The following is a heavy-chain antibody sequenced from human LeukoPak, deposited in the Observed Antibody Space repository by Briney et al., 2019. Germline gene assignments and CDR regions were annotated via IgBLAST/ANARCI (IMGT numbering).Heavy chain of an antibody. CDR2: ISYDGSNK. D-gene: IGHD3-10*01. CDR1: GFTFSSYA. CDR3: ARVYLGLLWFGELLPRRMGATDY. J-gene: IGHJ4*02. V-gene: IGHV3-30-3*01. Sequence: GGSLRLSCAASGFTFSSYAMHWVRQAPGKGLEWVAVISYDGSNKYYADSVKGRFTISRDNSKNTLYLQMNSLRAEDTAVYYCARVYLGLLWFGELLPRRMGATDYWGQGTLVTVSS.